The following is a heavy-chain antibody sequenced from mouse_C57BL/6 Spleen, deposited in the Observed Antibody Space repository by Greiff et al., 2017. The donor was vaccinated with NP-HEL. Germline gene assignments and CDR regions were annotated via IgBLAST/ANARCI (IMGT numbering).Heavy chain of an antibody. CDR2: IYPSDSET. Sequence: QVQLQQSGAELVRPGSSVKLSCKASGYTFTSYWLHWVKQRPIQGLEWIGNIYPSDSETHYNQKFKDKATLTVDKSSSTAYMQLSSLTSEDSAVYYCARWGDGYYYFDYWGQGTTLTVSS. CDR1: GYTFTSYW. J-gene: IGHJ2*01. V-gene: IGHV1-52*01. D-gene: IGHD2-3*01. CDR3: ARWGDGYYYFDY.